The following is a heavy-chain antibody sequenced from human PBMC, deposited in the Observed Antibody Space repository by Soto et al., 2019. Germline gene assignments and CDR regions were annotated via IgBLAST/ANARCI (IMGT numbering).Heavy chain of an antibody. V-gene: IGHV3-30-3*01. CDR1: GFTFSSYA. J-gene: IGHJ4*02. CDR2: ISYDGSNK. D-gene: IGHD2-15*01. Sequence: PGGSLRLSCAASGFTFSSYAMHWVRQAPGKGLEGVAVISYDGSNKYYADSVKGRFTISRDNSKNTLYLQMNSLRAEDTAVYYCARDADCSGGSCYSRGGYFDSWGQGTLVTVSS. CDR3: ARDADCSGGSCYSRGGYFDS.